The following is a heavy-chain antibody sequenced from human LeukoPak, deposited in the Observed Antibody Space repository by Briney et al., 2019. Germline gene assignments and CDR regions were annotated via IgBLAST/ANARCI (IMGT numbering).Heavy chain of an antibody. CDR1: GGTFSSYA. V-gene: IGHV1-69*13. CDR3: ASRGSWFGERNPLDY. Sequence: SVKVSCKASGGTFSSYAISWVRQAPGQGLEWMGGIIPIFGTANYAQKFQGRVTITADESTSTAYMELSSLRSEDTAVYYCASRGSWFGERNPLDYWGQGTLVTVSS. CDR2: IIPIFGTA. J-gene: IGHJ4*02. D-gene: IGHD3-10*01.